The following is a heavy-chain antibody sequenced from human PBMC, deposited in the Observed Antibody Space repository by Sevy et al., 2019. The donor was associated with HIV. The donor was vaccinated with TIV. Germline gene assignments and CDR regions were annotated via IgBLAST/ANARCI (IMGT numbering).Heavy chain of an antibody. CDR3: ARERGDYDFWSVWGYYYYYYMDV. J-gene: IGHJ6*03. CDR1: GYTFTSYG. V-gene: IGHV1-18*01. D-gene: IGHD3-3*01. Sequence: ASVKVSCKASGYTFTSYGISWVRQAPGQGLEWMGWISAYNGNTNYAQKLQGRVTMTTDTSTSTAYMELRSLRSDDTAVYYCARERGDYDFWSVWGYYYYYYMDVWGKGTTVTVSS. CDR2: ISAYNGNT.